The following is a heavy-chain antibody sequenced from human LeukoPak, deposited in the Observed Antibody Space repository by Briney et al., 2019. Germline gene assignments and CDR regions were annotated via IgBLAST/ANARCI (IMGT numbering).Heavy chain of an antibody. V-gene: IGHV3-48*03. CDR3: ARKYCSGGSCVFDY. J-gene: IGHJ4*02. CDR2: ISSSGSSI. CDR1: GFTFSSYE. Sequence: PGGSLRLSCAAPGFTFSSYEMNWVRQAPGKGLEWVSYISSSGSSIYYADSVKGRFTISRDNAKNSLYLQMNSLRAEDTAVYFCARKYCSGGSCVFDYWGQGTLVTVPS. D-gene: IGHD2-15*01.